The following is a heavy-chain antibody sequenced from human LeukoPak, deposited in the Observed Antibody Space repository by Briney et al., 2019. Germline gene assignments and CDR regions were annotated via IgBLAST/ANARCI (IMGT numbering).Heavy chain of an antibody. D-gene: IGHD3-10*01. CDR3: ARARGYYDSGSSNWFDP. Sequence: GGSLRLSCATSGFTFSSYAMHWVRQAPGKGLEWVAVISYDGTNKYYADSVKGRFTISRDNSKNTLYLQMHSLRVEDTAAYYCARARGYYDSGSSNWFDPWGQGTLVTVSS. J-gene: IGHJ5*02. CDR1: GFTFSSYA. V-gene: IGHV3-30*04. CDR2: ISYDGTNK.